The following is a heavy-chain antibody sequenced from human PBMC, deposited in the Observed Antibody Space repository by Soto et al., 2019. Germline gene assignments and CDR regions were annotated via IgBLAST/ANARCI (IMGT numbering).Heavy chain of an antibody. CDR3: AASGYGRGYFDY. CDR2: ISNSGRTI. CDR1: GFSFSDYY. D-gene: IGHD5-12*01. J-gene: IGHJ4*02. Sequence: QVQLVESGGGLVKPGGSLRLSCAASGFSFSDYYMNWIRQAPGKGLEWVSYISNSGRTIYYADSVKGRFTISRDNAKNSLYVQRHSLRAEDTAVYYCAASGYGRGYFDYWGQGTLVTVSS. V-gene: IGHV3-11*01.